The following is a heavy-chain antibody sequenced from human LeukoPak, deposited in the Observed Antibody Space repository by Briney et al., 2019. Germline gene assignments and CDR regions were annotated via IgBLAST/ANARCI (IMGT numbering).Heavy chain of an antibody. Sequence: GRSLRLSCAASGFTFDDYAMHWVRQAPGKGLEWVSAINWNSGSIGYADSVKGRFTVSRDNAKNSLYLQMNSLRAEDTALYYCAKDLTTGIAVDGILESWGQGTLVTVSS. CDR2: INWNSGSI. J-gene: IGHJ4*02. D-gene: IGHD6-19*01. CDR1: GFTFDDYA. CDR3: AKDLTTGIAVDGILES. V-gene: IGHV3-9*01.